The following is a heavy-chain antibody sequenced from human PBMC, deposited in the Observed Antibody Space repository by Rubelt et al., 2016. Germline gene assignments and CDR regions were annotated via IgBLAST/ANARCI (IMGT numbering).Heavy chain of an antibody. CDR1: GYTFTSYA. V-gene: IGHV1-3*01. Sequence: QVQLVQSGAEVKKPGASVKVSCKASGYTFTSYAMHWVRQAPGQRLEWMGWINAGNGNTKYSRKFQGRVTITRDTSASTAYMELSSLRSEDTAVYYCARGYCSGGSCYYFDYWGQGTLVTVSS. CDR2: INAGNGNT. J-gene: IGHJ4*02. CDR3: ARGYCSGGSCYYFDY. D-gene: IGHD2-15*01.